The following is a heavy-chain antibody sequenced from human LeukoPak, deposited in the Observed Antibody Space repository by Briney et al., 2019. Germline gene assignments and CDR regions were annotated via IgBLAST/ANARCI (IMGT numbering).Heavy chain of an antibody. CDR3: ARDRRPSIYGGLDS. CDR1: GFTFSDYW. CDR2: IKQVGSEK. V-gene: IGHV3-7*01. Sequence: GGSLRLSCAASGFTFSDYWMSWVRQPPGKGLEWVANIKQVGSEKYYVDSVKGRFTISRDNAKNSLYLQMNSLTAEDTAVYYCARDRRPSIYGGLDSWGQGTLVTVSS. J-gene: IGHJ5*02. D-gene: IGHD4-23*01.